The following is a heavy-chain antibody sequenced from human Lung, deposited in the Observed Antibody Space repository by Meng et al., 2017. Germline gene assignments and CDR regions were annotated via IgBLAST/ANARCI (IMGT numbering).Heavy chain of an antibody. CDR1: GYTFIRHG. D-gene: IGHD6-13*01. J-gene: IGHJ4*02. CDR2: ISVHNGNT. Sequence: QVQVVQSGAEVRNHWASVKVSCKTSGYTFIRHGITWVRQAPGEGLEWMGWISVHNGNTNYAEKFQGRVTMTTDTSTNTAYMELRSLTSDDTAVYYCARDLKPEGIATEYLDYWGQGTLVTVSS. V-gene: IGHV1-18*01. CDR3: ARDLKPEGIATEYLDY.